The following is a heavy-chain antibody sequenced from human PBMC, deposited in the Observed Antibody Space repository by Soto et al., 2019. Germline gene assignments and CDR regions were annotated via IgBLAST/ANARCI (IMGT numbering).Heavy chain of an antibody. CDR3: ASLPAGLRFHLTRRAFDI. V-gene: IGHV5-51*01. D-gene: IGHD4-17*01. J-gene: IGHJ3*02. Sequence: GESLMISCKGSGYSFTSYWIGWVRQMPGKGLEWMGIIYPGDSDTRYSPSFQGQVTISADKSISTAYLQWSSLKASDTAMYYCASLPAGLRFHLTRRAFDIWGQGTMVTVSS. CDR1: GYSFTSYW. CDR2: IYPGDSDT.